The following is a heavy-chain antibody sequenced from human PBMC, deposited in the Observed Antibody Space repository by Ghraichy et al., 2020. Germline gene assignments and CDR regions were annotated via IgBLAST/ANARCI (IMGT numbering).Heavy chain of an antibody. D-gene: IGHD3-16*01. Sequence: GGSLRLSCTASGFTFSTYAMYWVRQAPGKGLEWVSAISGNGDKTYYGDFVKGRFTISRDNSKNTLYLQMNSLIAADTAVYYCAPPGELAAASWGQGTIVTVSS. CDR2: ISGNGDKT. V-gene: IGHV3-23*01. J-gene: IGHJ1*01. CDR3: APPGELAAAS. CDR1: GFTFSTYA.